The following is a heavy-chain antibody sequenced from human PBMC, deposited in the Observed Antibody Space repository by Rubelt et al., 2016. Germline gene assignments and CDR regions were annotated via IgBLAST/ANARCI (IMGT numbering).Heavy chain of an antibody. CDR2: IYYSGST. J-gene: IGHJ4*02. V-gene: IGHV4-59*01. D-gene: IGHD3-3*01. Sequence: QVRLQESGPGLVKPSETLSLMCTVSGGSISNYYWSWIRQPPGQGLGWIGYIYYSGSTNYNPSLTSRVTISVDTSKHQFSRKLSSVTAADTAVDYGVRDGFWSGSTHYFDYWGQGTLVTVSS. CDR3: VRDGFWSGSTHYFDY. CDR1: GGSISNYY.